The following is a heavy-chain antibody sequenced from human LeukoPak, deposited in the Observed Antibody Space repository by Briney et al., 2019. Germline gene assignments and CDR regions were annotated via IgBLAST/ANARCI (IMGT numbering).Heavy chain of an antibody. V-gene: IGHV3-23*01. CDR2: ISGSGGST. D-gene: IGHD5-18*01. J-gene: IGHJ3*02. CDR1: GFTFSSYA. CDR3: AKDKDTARVFESXXXI. Sequence: GGSLRLSCAASGFTFSSYAMSWLRQAPGKGLEGVSAISGSGGSTYYADSVKGRFTISRDNSKNTLYLQMNSLRAEDTAVYYCAKDKDTARVFESXXXIWGXXXXXTVSS.